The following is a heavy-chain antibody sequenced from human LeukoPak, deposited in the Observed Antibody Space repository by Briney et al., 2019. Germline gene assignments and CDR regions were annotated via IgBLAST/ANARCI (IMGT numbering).Heavy chain of an antibody. J-gene: IGHJ5*02. CDR3: ARGPKGYAP. Sequence: SETLSLTCTVSGRSISSYYWSWIRQPPGEGLEWIGYIYYSGSTNYNPSLKGRVTISVDTSKNQFSLKLSSVTAADTAVYYCARGPKGYAPWGQGTLVTVSS. V-gene: IGHV4-59*01. D-gene: IGHD1-1*01. CDR2: IYYSGST. CDR1: GRSISSYY.